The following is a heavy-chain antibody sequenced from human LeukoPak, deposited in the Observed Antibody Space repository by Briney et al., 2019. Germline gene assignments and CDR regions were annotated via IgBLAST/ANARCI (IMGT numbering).Heavy chain of an antibody. CDR1: GYTFTSYG. CDR3: ARGPPNWGFDS. J-gene: IGHJ4*02. CDR2: MSLASGNT. D-gene: IGHD7-27*01. Sequence: ASVKVSCKASGYTFTSYGISWVRRATGQGLEWMGWMSLASGNTGYAQEFQGRVTMTRDTSVSTAYMELNSLRSEDTAVYYCARGPPNWGFDSWGQGTLVTVSS. V-gene: IGHV1-8*02.